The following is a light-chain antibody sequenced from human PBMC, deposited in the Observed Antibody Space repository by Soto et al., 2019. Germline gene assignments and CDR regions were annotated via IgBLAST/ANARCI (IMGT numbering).Light chain of an antibody. CDR3: QTWGSGTVV. V-gene: IGLV4-69*01. Sequence: QPVLTQSPSASASLGASVKLTCTLSSGHSSYAIAWHQQQPEKGPRYLMKLNSDGSHSKGDGIPDRFSGSSSGAERYLTISSLQSEDEADYYCQTWGSGTVVFGGGTKPIVL. J-gene: IGLJ2*01. CDR2: LNSDGSH. CDR1: SGHSSYA.